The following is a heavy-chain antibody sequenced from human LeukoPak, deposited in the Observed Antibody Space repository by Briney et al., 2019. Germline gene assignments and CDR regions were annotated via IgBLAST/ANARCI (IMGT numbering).Heavy chain of an antibody. Sequence: SETLSLTCAVSGYSIGSGYYWGWIRQSPGRGLEWIGSISHSGTTYYNPSLKSRVTISIDTSKNQFSLRLSSVAAADTAVYYCARGTSTIVATFSFWGQGTLVTVSS. CDR2: ISHSGTT. J-gene: IGHJ4*02. CDR3: ARGTSTIVATFSF. CDR1: GYSIGSGYY. V-gene: IGHV4-38-2*01. D-gene: IGHD5-12*01.